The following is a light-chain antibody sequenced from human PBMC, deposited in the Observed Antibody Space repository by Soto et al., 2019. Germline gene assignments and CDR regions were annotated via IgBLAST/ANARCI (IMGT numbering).Light chain of an antibody. Sequence: EIVLTHSPGTLSLSPGERATFSCRASQSVSSNYLAWYQQKPGQAPRLLIYGAFKRATGIPDRFSGSGSGTDFTLTISRLEPEDFAVYYCQQYGDSPRTFGQGTKVDIK. CDR2: GAF. J-gene: IGKJ1*01. V-gene: IGKV3-20*01. CDR3: QQYGDSPRT. CDR1: QSVSSNY.